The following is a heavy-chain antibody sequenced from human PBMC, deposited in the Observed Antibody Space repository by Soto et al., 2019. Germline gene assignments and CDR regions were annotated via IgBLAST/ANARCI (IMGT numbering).Heavy chain of an antibody. V-gene: IGHV3-23*01. CDR2: ISGSGGST. J-gene: IGHJ6*02. CDR3: AKDRNSNYEYYYYGMDV. Sequence: GGSLRLSCAASGFTFSSYAMSWVRQAPGKGLEWVSAISGSGGSTYYADSVKGRFTISRDNSKNTLYLQMNSLRAEDTAVYYCAKDRNSNYEYYYYGMDVWGQGTTVTVSS. D-gene: IGHD4-4*01. CDR1: GFTFSSYA.